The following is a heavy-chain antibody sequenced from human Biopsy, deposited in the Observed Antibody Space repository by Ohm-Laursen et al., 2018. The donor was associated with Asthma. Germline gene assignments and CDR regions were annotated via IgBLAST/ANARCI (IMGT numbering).Heavy chain of an antibody. CDR1: GFTFSDYT. Sequence: SLRLSCAASGFTFSDYTIYWVRQAPGKGLEWVAFISYDGSDKFYADSVKGRFTTSRDNSQNTLDLHMNRLTFEDTAVYYCARASVVKHYYYYGMDVWGPGTTVTVFS. V-gene: IGHV3-30-3*01. J-gene: IGHJ6*02. CDR3: ARASVVKHYYYYGMDV. CDR2: ISYDGSDK.